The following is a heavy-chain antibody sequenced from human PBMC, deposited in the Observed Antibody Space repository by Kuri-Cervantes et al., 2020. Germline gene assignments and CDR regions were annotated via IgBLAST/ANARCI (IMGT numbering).Heavy chain of an antibody. CDR3: ARGGEWELLAAFDI. D-gene: IGHD1-26*01. CDR2: ISWNSGSI. Sequence: SLKISCVASGFSFDDFAMHWVRQAPGKGLEWVSGISWNSGSIGYVNSVKGRFTISRDNAKNSLYLQMNSLRAEDTAVYYCARGGEWELLAAFDIWGQGTRGTDSS. CDR1: GFSFDDFA. J-gene: IGHJ3*02. V-gene: IGHV3-9*01.